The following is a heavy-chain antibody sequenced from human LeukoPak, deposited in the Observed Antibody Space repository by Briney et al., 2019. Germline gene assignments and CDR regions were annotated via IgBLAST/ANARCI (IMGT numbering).Heavy chain of an antibody. CDR2: ISGSGGST. CDR3: AKATPPPSYYYDSSGPLDY. D-gene: IGHD3-22*01. V-gene: IGHV3-23*01. Sequence: PGGSLRLSCAASGFTFSSYAMTWVRQAPGKGLEWVSAISGSGGSTYYAASVKGRFTISRDNSKNTLYLQMNSLRAEDTAVYYCAKATPPPSYYYDSSGPLDYWGQGTLVTVSS. CDR1: GFTFSSYA. J-gene: IGHJ4*02.